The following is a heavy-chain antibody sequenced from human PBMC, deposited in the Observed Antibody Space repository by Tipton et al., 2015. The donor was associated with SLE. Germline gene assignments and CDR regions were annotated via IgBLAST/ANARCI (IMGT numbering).Heavy chain of an antibody. D-gene: IGHD5-12*01. J-gene: IGHJ2*01. V-gene: IGHV3-48*03. Sequence: GSLRLSCAAPGFTFSSYEMNWVRQAPGKGLEWVSYISSSGSTIYYADSVKGRFTISRDNAKNSLYLQMNSLRAEDTAVYYCARGGDIVDYFDLWGRGTLVTVSS. CDR3: ARGGDIVDYFDL. CDR1: GFTFSSYE. CDR2: ISSSGSTI.